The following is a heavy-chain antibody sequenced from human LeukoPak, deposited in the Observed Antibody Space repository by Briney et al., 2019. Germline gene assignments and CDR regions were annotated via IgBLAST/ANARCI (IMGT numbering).Heavy chain of an antibody. D-gene: IGHD3-10*01. J-gene: IGHJ4*02. V-gene: IGHV3-30*04. CDR3: ARDLLYNNSPGLEY. CDR2: ISYDGSYK. CDR1: GFTFNNYA. Sequence: GGSLRLSCAASGFTFNNYAMHWVRQAPGKGLEWVAVISYDGSYKYYADSVKGRFTISRDNSKNTLYLQMNSLRAEDTAVYYCARDLLYNNSPGLEYWGQGTLVTASS.